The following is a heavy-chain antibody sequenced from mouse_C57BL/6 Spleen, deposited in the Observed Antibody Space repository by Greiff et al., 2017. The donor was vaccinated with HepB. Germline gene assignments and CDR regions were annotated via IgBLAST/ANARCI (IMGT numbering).Heavy chain of an antibody. J-gene: IGHJ4*01. CDR3: ARHYDYDYYAMDY. D-gene: IGHD2-4*01. CDR2: IWSDGST. CDR1: GFSLTSYG. V-gene: IGHV2-6-1*01. Sequence: QVQLQQSGPGLVAPSQSLSITCTVSGFSLTSYGVHWVRQPPGKGLEWLVVIWSDGSTTYNSALKSRLSISKDNSKSQVFLKMNSLQTDDTAMYYCARHYDYDYYAMDYWGQGTSVTVSS.